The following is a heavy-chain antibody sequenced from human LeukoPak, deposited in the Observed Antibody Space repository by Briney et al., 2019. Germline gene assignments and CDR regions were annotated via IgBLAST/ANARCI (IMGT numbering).Heavy chain of an antibody. Sequence: GGSLRLSCAASGFTFSSYAMSWVRQAPGKGLERVSAISGSGGSTYYADSVKGRFTISRDNSKNTLYLQMNSLRAEDTAVYYCAKGGSGFDAFDIWGQGTMVTVSS. CDR1: GFTFSSYA. D-gene: IGHD6-19*01. CDR2: ISGSGGST. J-gene: IGHJ3*02. V-gene: IGHV3-23*01. CDR3: AKGGSGFDAFDI.